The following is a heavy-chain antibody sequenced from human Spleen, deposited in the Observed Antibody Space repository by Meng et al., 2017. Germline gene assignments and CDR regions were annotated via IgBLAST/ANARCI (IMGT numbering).Heavy chain of an antibody. D-gene: IGHD3-10*01. CDR1: GGYISSNNW. J-gene: IGHJ5*02. CDR2: IYHSGST. Sequence: QVPLQESGPGLVKHSGTLSLTCAVSGGYISSNNWWSWVRQPPGKGLEWIGEIYHSGSTNYNPSLKSRVTMSLVKSKNQFSLKLSSVTAADTAVYYCASQVFSGLNWFGPWGQGTLVTVSS. CDR3: ASQVFSGLNWFGP. V-gene: IGHV4-4*02.